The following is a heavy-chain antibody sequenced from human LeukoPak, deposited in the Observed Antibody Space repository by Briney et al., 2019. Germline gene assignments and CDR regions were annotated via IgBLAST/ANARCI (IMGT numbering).Heavy chain of an antibody. D-gene: IGHD1/OR15-1a*01. V-gene: IGHV3-21*01. J-gene: IGHJ3*02. CDR2: ISSSSSYI. Sequence: GGSLRLSCAASGFTFSSYSMNWVRQAPGKGLEWVSSISSSSSYIYYADSVKGRFTISRDNAKNSLYLQMNSLRAEDTAVYYCARAMNISPDAFDIWGQGTMVTVSS. CDR1: GFTFSSYS. CDR3: ARAMNISPDAFDI.